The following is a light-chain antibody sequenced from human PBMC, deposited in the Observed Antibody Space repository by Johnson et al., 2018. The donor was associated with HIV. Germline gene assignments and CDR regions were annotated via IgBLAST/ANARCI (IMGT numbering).Light chain of an antibody. Sequence: QSVLTQPPSVSAAPGQQVTISCSGSSSNIGNNYVSWYQQLPGTAPKLLIYDNNKRPSGIPDRFSGSKSGTSATLGITGLQTGDEADYYCGTWDGSLSVYVFGTGTKVTVL. V-gene: IGLV1-51*01. CDR3: GTWDGSLSVYV. CDR2: DNN. J-gene: IGLJ1*01. CDR1: SSNIGNNY.